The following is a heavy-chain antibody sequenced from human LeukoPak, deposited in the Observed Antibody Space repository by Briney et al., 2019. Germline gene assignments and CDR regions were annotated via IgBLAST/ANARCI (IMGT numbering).Heavy chain of an antibody. CDR2: IHHSGST. V-gene: IGHV4-4*02. J-gene: IGHJ6*02. Sequence: SETLSLTCAVSGGSISSGSWWGWIRQPPGKGLEWIGEIHHSGSTNYNPSLKSRVTLSVDKSKNQFSLKLSSVTAADTAVYYCARGWGHCSSTSCYRSPYYYYYYGMDVWGQGTTVTVSS. CDR1: GGSISSGSW. D-gene: IGHD2-2*02. CDR3: ARGWGHCSSTSCYRSPYYYYYYGMDV.